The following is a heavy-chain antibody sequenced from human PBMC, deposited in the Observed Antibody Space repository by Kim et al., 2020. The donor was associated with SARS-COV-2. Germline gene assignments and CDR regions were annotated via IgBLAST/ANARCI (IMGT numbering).Heavy chain of an antibody. D-gene: IGHD3-10*01. Sequence: GGSLRLSCAASGFTFSSYAMSWVRQAPGKGLEWVSVIYSGGSSTYYADSVKGRFTISRDNSKNTLYLQMNSLRAEDTAVYYCARDREAYGWGSYYYGFDYWGQGTLVTASA. J-gene: IGHJ4*02. CDR2: IYSGGSST. CDR3: ARDREAYGWGSYYYGFDY. V-gene: IGHV3-23*03. CDR1: GFTFSSYA.